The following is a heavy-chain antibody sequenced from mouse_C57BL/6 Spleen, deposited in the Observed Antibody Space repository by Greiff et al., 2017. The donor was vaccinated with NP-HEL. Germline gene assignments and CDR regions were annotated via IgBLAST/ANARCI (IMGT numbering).Heavy chain of an antibody. J-gene: IGHJ4*01. CDR2: IYPGDGDT. V-gene: IGHV1-80*01. CDR1: GYAFSSYW. D-gene: IGHD1-1*01. Sequence: VQLQQSGAELVKPGASVKISCKASGYAFSSYWMNWVKQRPGKGLEWIGQIYPGDGDTNYNGKFKGKATLTAAKSSSTAYMQLSSLTSEDSAVYFCVPDYYCSSPDYDAMDYWGQGTSVTVSS. CDR3: VPDYYCSSPDYDAMDY.